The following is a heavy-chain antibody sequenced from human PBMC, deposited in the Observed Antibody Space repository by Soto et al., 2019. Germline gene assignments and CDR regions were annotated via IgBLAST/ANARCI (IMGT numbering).Heavy chain of an antibody. Sequence: SETLSLTCTVSGGSISSYYWSWIRQPAGKGLEWIGRIYTSGSTNYNPSLKSRVTMSVDTSKNQFSLKLSSVTAADTAVYYCARGYLRSPKNNWFDPWGQGTLVTVSS. V-gene: IGHV4-4*07. J-gene: IGHJ5*02. CDR2: IYTSGST. CDR1: GGSISSYY. CDR3: ARGYLRSPKNNWFDP. D-gene: IGHD1-26*01.